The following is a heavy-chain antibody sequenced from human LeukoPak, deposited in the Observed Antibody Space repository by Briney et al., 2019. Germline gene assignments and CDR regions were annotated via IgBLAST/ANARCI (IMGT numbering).Heavy chain of an antibody. CDR3: ARDIIGDYYDSSGLNAFDI. Sequence: ASVKVSCKASGYTFTSYGISWVRQAPGQGLEWMGGIIPIFGTANYAQKFQGRVTITADKSTSTAYMELSRLRSEDTAVYYCARDIIGDYYDSSGLNAFDIWGQGTIVSVSS. CDR2: IIPIFGTA. D-gene: IGHD3-22*01. V-gene: IGHV1-69*06. CDR1: GYTFTSYG. J-gene: IGHJ3*02.